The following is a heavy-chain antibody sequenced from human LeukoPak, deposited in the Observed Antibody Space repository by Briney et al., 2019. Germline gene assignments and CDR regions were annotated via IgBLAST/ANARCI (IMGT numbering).Heavy chain of an antibody. D-gene: IGHD1-26*01. V-gene: IGHV1-18*01. Sequence: ASVKVSCKASGYTFTTYGISWVRQAPGQGLEWMGWISAYNGNTNYAQNFQGRLTMTTDTSTSTAYMELRSLRSDDTAVYYCAREGKVGITNPWFDSWGQGTLVTVSS. CDR1: GYTFTTYG. CDR2: ISAYNGNT. CDR3: AREGKVGITNPWFDS. J-gene: IGHJ5*01.